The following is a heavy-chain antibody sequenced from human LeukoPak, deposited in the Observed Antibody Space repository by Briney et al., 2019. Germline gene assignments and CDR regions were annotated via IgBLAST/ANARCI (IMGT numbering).Heavy chain of an antibody. V-gene: IGHV3-23*01. CDR3: ATYLRNTAAGYYYFEY. CDR1: GFTFSSHG. CDR2: ISPSGGIT. J-gene: IGHJ4*02. D-gene: IGHD6-13*01. Sequence: GGTLRLSCAASGFTFSSHGMNWVRQAPGKGLEWVSGISPSGGITYYTDSVKGRFTISRDNSKNTQSLQMNSLRAEDTAIYYCATYLRNTAAGYYYFEYWGQGTLVTVSS.